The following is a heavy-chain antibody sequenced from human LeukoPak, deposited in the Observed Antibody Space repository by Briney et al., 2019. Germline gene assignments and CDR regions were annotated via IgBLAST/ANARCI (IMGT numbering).Heavy chain of an antibody. D-gene: IGHD4-17*01. CDR3: AKDRGGTVTPDY. CDR2: ISYDGSNK. J-gene: IGHJ4*02. CDR1: GFTFSSYG. V-gene: IGHV3-30*18. Sequence: GGSLRLSCAASGFTFSSYGMHWVRQAPGKGLEWVAVISYDGSNKYYADSVKGRFTISRDNSKNTLYLQMNSLRAEDTAVYYCAKDRGGTVTPDYWGQGTLVTVSS.